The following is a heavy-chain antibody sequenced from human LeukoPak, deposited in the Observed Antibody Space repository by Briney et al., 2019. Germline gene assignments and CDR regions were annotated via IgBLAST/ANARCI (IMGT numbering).Heavy chain of an antibody. CDR2: ISGSGGST. J-gene: IGHJ3*02. CDR1: GFTFSSYA. CDR3: AGSTSRTYDAFDI. Sequence: GGSLRLSCAASGFTFSSYAMSWVRQAPGKGLEWVSAISGSGGSTYYADSVKGRFTISRDNSKNTLYLQMNSLRAEDTAVYYCAGSTSRTYDAFDIWGQGTMVTVSS. D-gene: IGHD2-2*01. V-gene: IGHV3-23*01.